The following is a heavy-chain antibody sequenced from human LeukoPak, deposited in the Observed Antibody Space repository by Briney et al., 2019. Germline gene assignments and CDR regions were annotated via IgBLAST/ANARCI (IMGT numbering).Heavy chain of an antibody. Sequence: SVKVSCKASGGTFSSYAISWVRQAPGQGLEWMGGIIPIFGTANYAQKFQGRVTITTDESTSTAYMELSSLRSGDTAVYYCARSALFGVVIKDTIFDYWGQGTLVTVSS. D-gene: IGHD3-3*01. CDR3: ARSALFGVVIKDTIFDY. J-gene: IGHJ4*02. CDR2: IIPIFGTA. V-gene: IGHV1-69*05. CDR1: GGTFSSYA.